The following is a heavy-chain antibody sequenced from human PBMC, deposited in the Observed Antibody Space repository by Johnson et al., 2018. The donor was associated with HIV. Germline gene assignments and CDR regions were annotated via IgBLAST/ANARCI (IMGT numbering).Heavy chain of an antibody. D-gene: IGHD3-3*01. J-gene: IGHJ3*02. V-gene: IGHV3-30*02. Sequence: QEQLVESGGGVVQPGGSLRLSCAASGFTFSSYAMHWVRQAPGKGLEWVAFTRHDGSNKYYADSVEGRFTISRDNSKSTLYLQMNSLRAEDTAVYYCAKASGNGYYVDAFDIWGQGTRVTVSS. CDR1: GFTFSSYA. CDR3: AKASGNGYYVDAFDI. CDR2: TRHDGSNK.